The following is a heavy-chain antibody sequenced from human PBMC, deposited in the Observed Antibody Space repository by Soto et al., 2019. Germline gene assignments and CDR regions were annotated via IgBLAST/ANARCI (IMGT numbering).Heavy chain of an antibody. CDR3: ARGSPTEKVDP. CDR2: IYHSGST. CDR1: GGSISSGGYS. Sequence: PSETLSLTCAVSGGSISSGGYSWIWIRQPPGKGLEWIGYIYHSGSTYYSPSLKSRVTISVDRSKNQFSLALTSVTAADTAMYYCARGSPTEKVDPWGQGILVTVS. V-gene: IGHV4-30-2*01. J-gene: IGHJ5*02.